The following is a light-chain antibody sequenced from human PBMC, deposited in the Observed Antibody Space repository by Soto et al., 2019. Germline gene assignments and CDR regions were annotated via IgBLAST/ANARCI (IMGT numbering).Light chain of an antibody. V-gene: IGKV2-28*01. CDR2: LGS. CDR3: MQALQTAWT. J-gene: IGKJ1*01. Sequence: IVMTQSPLSLPVTPGEPASISCRSSQSLLHSNGYNYLDWYLQMQGQSPQLLVYLGSNRASGVPDRFSVSGSGTDFTLKISRVEAEDVGVYYCMQALQTAWTFGQGTKVDIK. CDR1: QSLLHSNGYNY.